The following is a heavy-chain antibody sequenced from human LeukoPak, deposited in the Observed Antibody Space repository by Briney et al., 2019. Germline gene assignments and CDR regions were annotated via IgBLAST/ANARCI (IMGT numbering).Heavy chain of an antibody. CDR2: IKQDGSEK. V-gene: IGHV3-7*01. J-gene: IGHJ4*02. Sequence: PGGSLRLSCAASGFTFSSYWMSWVRQAPGKGLEWVANIKQDGSEKYYVDSVKGRFTISRDNAKNSLYLQMNSLRAEDTAVYYCARAEDIVVVPAAIGELGYWGQGTLVTVSS. CDR3: ARAEDIVVVPAAIGELGY. CDR1: GFTFSSYW. D-gene: IGHD2-2*02.